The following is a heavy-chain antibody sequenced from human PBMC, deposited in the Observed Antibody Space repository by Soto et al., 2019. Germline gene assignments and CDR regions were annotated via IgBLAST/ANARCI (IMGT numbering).Heavy chain of an antibody. CDR1: GYTFTSYG. CDR3: ASSPTATYGDYGWFDP. Sequence: QVQLVQSGAEVKKPGASVKVSCKASGYTFTSYGISWVRQAPGQGPEWMGWISAYNGNTNYAQKLQGRVTMTTDTSTSTAYMELRSLRSDDTAVYYCASSPTATYGDYGWFDPWGQGTLVTVSS. J-gene: IGHJ5*02. D-gene: IGHD4-17*01. CDR2: ISAYNGNT. V-gene: IGHV1-18*01.